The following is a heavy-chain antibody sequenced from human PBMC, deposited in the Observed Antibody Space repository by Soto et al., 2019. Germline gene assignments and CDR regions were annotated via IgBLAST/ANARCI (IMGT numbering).Heavy chain of an antibody. CDR3: VRGASLNFDY. D-gene: IGHD1-26*01. Sequence: EVQLVESGGGVLRPGGSLRLSCAASGFPFDDYGMSWARKAPGKGLEWVSGVNWKGGSTGYADSVKGRFTTSRDNAKNSLYLQMNSLRAEDTAFYYCVRGASLNFDYWGQGTLVTVSS. J-gene: IGHJ4*02. CDR1: GFPFDDYG. CDR2: VNWKGGST. V-gene: IGHV3-20*04.